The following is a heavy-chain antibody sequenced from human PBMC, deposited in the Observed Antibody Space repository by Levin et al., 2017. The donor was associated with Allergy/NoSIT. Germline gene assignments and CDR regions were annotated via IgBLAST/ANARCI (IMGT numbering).Heavy chain of an antibody. Sequence: GESLKISCAASGFTFSIYTMNWVRQAPGKGLEWISFISTNSAYIYYADSVRGRFTISRDNAKRSLYLQMDSLRDDDTADYYCARGPEVWGQGTPVTVSS. CDR3: ARGPEV. CDR2: ISTNSAYI. CDR1: GFTFSIYT. V-gene: IGHV3-21*01. J-gene: IGHJ4*02.